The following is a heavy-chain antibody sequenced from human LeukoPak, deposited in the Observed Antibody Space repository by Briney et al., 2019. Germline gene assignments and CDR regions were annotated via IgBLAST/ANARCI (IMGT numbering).Heavy chain of an antibody. Sequence: GGSLRLSCAASGFTFSRYWMSWVRQAPGKGLEWVANIKQDESEKFYVDSVKGRFTISRDNAKNSLYLQMNSLRAEDTAVYYCAKFDCSSTSCSYPYLDYWGQGTLVTVSS. V-gene: IGHV3-7*01. CDR1: GFTFSRYW. CDR2: IKQDESEK. J-gene: IGHJ4*02. CDR3: AKFDCSSTSCSYPYLDY. D-gene: IGHD2-2*01.